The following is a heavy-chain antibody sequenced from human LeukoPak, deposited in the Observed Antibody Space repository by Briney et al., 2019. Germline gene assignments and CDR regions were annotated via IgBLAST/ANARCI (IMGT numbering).Heavy chain of an antibody. D-gene: IGHD6-13*01. CDR3: ARGFQPAAAGDY. J-gene: IGHJ4*02. Sequence: GASVKVSCKASGRTFTSYAISWVRQAPRHGLEWMGGIIPIFGTANYAQKFQGRVTITADESTSTAYMELGSLRSEDTAVYYCARGFQPAAAGDYWGQGTLVTVSS. CDR1: GRTFTSYA. V-gene: IGHV1-69*13. CDR2: IIPIFGTA.